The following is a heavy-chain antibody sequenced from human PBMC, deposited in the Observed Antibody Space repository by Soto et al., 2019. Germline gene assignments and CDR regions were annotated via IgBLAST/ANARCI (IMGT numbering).Heavy chain of an antibody. CDR2: INPSGGST. J-gene: IGHJ5*02. Sequence: ASVKVSCKASGFSFSDYFMHWVRQAPGQGLEWMGIINPSGGSTSYAQKFQGRVTMTRDTSTSTVYMELSSLRSEDTAVYYCARDPSIFGVVNNWFDPWGQGTLVTVSS. CDR1: GFSFSDYF. V-gene: IGHV1-46*01. CDR3: ARDPSIFGVVNNWFDP. D-gene: IGHD3-3*01.